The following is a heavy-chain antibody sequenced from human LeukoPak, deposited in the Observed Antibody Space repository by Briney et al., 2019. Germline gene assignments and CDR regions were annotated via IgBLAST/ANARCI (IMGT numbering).Heavy chain of an antibody. CDR2: ISRSGSTI. J-gene: IGHJ4*02. Sequence: GGSRRLSCAASTFTFSSYEMNWVRQAPGKGLEWISYISRSGSTIYYADSVKGRFTISRDNAKNSLYLQMNSLRAEDTAVYYCASGYDLPYWGQGTLVTVSS. CDR1: TFTFSSYE. CDR3: ASGYDLPY. D-gene: IGHD5-12*01. V-gene: IGHV3-48*03.